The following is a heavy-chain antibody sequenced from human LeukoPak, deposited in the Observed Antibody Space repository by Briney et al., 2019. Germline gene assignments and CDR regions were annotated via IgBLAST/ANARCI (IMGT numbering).Heavy chain of an antibody. V-gene: IGHV3-23*01. J-gene: IGHJ5*02. D-gene: IGHD1-26*01. CDR2: IRGSGGST. Sequence: GGSLRLSCAASGFTVSSNYMSWVRQAPGKGLEWVSTIRGSGGSTYYADSVKGRFTISRDSSKNTLYLQMNSLRSDDTAVYYCAKEVYYNWFDPWGQGTLVTVSS. CDR3: AKEVYYNWFDP. CDR1: GFTVSSNY.